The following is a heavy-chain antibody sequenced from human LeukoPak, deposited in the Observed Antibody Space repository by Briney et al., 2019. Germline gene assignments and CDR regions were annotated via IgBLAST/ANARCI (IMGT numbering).Heavy chain of an antibody. Sequence: GESLQISCQGSGSSFSTYWIGWVRPLPGKGLEWMGVIYPGDSDTRYSPPFQGLVTISADKSIGAAYLQWSSLKVSDTAMYYCAKLRGNYAPHQWGQGTLVTVSS. CDR2: IYPGDSDT. V-gene: IGHV5-51*01. CDR3: AKLRGNYAPHQ. D-gene: IGHD5-24*01. J-gene: IGHJ4*02. CDR1: GSSFSTYW.